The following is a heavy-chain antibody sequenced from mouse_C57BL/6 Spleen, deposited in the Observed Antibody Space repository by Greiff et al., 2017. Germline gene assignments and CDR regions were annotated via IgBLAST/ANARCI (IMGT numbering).Heavy chain of an antibody. Sequence: EVQLQQSGAELVKPGASVKLSCTASGFNIKDYYMNWVKQRTEQGLEWIGRIDPEDGEPKYAPKFPGKATIPADTSSNTAFLQLSSRTSEYTAVYYCVKRGYGSSHFDYWGQGTTLTVSS. V-gene: IGHV14-2*01. J-gene: IGHJ2*01. CDR2: IDPEDGEP. CDR3: VKRGYGSSHFDY. D-gene: IGHD1-1*01. CDR1: GFNIKDYY.